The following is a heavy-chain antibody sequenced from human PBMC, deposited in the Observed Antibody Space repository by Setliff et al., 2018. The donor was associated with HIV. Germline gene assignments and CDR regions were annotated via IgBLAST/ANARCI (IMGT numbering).Heavy chain of an antibody. CDR1: GFTLSSHD. Sequence: GGSLRLSCAGSGFTLSSHDMGWIRQAPGKGLEWVSTIDTSGFGTYYADSVKGRFTVSRDNSENTLYLQMDGLRAEDTAVYYCAKDKGGYNWNYFDYWGQGTLVTVSS. CDR3: AKDKGGYNWNYFDY. D-gene: IGHD1-20*01. CDR2: IDTSGFGT. J-gene: IGHJ4*02. V-gene: IGHV3-23*01.